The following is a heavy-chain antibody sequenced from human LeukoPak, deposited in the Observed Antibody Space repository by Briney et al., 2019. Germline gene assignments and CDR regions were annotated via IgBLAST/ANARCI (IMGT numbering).Heavy chain of an antibody. J-gene: IGHJ4*02. CDR2: IYYSGST. D-gene: IGHD3-22*01. CDR1: GGSISSYY. Sequence: SETLSLTCTVSGGSISSYYWSWIRQPPGKGLEWIGDIYYSGSTNYNPSLKSRVTISVDTSKNQFSLKLSSVTAADTAVYYCARTEDGSGYYYYFDYWGQGTLVTVSS. V-gene: IGHV4-59*01. CDR3: ARTEDGSGYYYYFDY.